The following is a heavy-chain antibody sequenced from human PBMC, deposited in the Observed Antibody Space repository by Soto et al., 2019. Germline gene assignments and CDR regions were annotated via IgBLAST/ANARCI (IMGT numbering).Heavy chain of an antibody. CDR1: GGSFSGYY. J-gene: IGHJ4*02. Sequence: PSETLSLTCAVYGGSFSGYYWSWIRQPPGKGLELIGEINHSGSTNYNPSLKSRLTISVDTSKSQFSLTLSSVTAADSAMYFCARQIRYTYGYFPRYIDQWGQGTRVTVSS. CDR2: INHSGST. D-gene: IGHD5-18*01. V-gene: IGHV4-34*01. CDR3: ARQIRYTYGYFPRYIDQ.